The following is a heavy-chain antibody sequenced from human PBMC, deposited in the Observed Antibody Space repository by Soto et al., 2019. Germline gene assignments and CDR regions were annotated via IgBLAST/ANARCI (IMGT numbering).Heavy chain of an antibody. CDR2: VTVSGDTS. V-gene: IGHV3-23*01. J-gene: IGHJ6*03. Sequence: EVQLLESGGGLAQPGGSLRLSCAASGFTFSDSALSWVRQGTGKGLEWVSSVTVSGDTSYYADSVEGRFTISRDNSKNTLYLPMNSLGAEDTAVYYCAKHGCSYPACYPYYYYVDVWGEGATVTVSS. CDR3: AKHGCSYPACYPYYYYVDV. D-gene: IGHD2-15*01. CDR1: GFTFSDSA.